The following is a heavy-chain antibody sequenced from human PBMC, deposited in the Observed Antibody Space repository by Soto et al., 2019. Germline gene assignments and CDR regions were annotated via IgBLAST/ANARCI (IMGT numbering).Heavy chain of an antibody. J-gene: IGHJ4*02. V-gene: IGHV3-23*01. CDR2: ISGSGGST. CDR1: GFTFSSYA. D-gene: IGHD6-13*01. Sequence: GGSLRLSCAASGFTFSSYAMSWVRQAPGKGLEWVSAISGSGGSTYYADSVKGRFTISRDNSKNTLYLQMNSLRAEDTAVYYCAKIPGIAAAGPRGFDYWGQGTLVTVSS. CDR3: AKIPGIAAAGPRGFDY.